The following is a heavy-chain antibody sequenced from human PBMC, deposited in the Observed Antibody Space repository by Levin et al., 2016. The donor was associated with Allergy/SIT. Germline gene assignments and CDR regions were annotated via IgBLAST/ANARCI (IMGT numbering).Heavy chain of an antibody. J-gene: IGHJ4*02. CDR1: GGSISSSNW. CDR3: AKRPFREVAGALDH. CDR2: IYHSGST. Sequence: SETLSLTCAVSGGSISSSNWWNWVRQPPGKGLEWIGEIYHSGSTAYDPSLKSRVTISIDKSKNQFSLELTSMTAADTAVYYCAKRPFREVAGALDHWGQGTLVTVSS. D-gene: IGHD6-19*01. V-gene: IGHV4-4*02.